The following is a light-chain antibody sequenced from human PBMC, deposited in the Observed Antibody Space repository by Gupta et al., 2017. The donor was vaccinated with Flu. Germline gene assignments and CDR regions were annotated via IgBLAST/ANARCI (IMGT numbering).Light chain of an antibody. J-gene: IGLJ3*02. V-gene: IGLV1-40*01. CDR1: SSNIGAGYD. CDR3: QSYDSSFWV. Sequence: SSNIGAGYDVHWYQQLPGTAPKLLIYGNNNRPSGVPDRFSGSKSGTSASLAITGLQAEDEADYYCQSYDSSFWVFGGGTKLTVL. CDR2: GNN.